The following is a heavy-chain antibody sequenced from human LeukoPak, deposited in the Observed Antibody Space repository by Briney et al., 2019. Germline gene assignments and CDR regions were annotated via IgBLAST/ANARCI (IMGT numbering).Heavy chain of an antibody. V-gene: IGHV3-53*01. CDR2: IYSGGST. CDR1: GFTVSSNY. Sequence: GGSLRLSCAVSGFTVSSNYMSWVRQAPGKGLEWVSVIYSGGSTYYADSVKGRFTISRDNSKNTLYLQMNSLRAEDTAVYYCAKDEITMIVVATPYYFDYWGQGTLVTVSS. D-gene: IGHD3-22*01. CDR3: AKDEITMIVVATPYYFDY. J-gene: IGHJ4*02.